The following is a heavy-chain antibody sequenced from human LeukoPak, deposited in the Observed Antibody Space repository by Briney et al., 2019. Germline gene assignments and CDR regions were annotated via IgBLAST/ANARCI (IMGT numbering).Heavy chain of an antibody. D-gene: IGHD2-15*01. CDR1: GGSISSYY. CDR2: IYYSGST. J-gene: IGHJ4*02. Sequence: PSETLSLTCTVSGGSISSYYWSWIRQPPGKGLEWIGYIYYSGSTNYNPSLKSRVTISVDTSKNQFSLKLSSVTAADTAVYYCARHNGVVVAVYFDYWGQGTLVTVSS. V-gene: IGHV4-59*08. CDR3: ARHNGVVVAVYFDY.